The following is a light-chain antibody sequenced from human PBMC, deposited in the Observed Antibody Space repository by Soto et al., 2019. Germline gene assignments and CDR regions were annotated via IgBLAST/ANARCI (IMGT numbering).Light chain of an antibody. V-gene: IGLV2-14*01. CDR2: DVS. CDR1: TSDVGRYNY. Sequence: QSALTQPASVSGSPGQSITISCTGTTSDVGRYNYVSWYQQHPGKAPKLIIYDVSNRPSGVSNRFSGSKSGNTASLTISGLQAEDEAYYYCNSYTSSNTYVFGTGTKVTVL. CDR3: NSYTSSNTYV. J-gene: IGLJ1*01.